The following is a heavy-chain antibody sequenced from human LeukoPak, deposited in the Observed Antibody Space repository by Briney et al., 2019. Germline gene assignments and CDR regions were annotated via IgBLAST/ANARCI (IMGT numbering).Heavy chain of an antibody. CDR3: AKDQEDYYDSSGCAMDV. J-gene: IGHJ6*03. Sequence: GGSLRLSCAASGFTFSSYGMHWVRQAPGKGLEWVAFIRYDGSNKYYADSVKGRFTISRDNSKNTLYLQMNSLRAEDTAVYYCAKDQEDYYDSSGCAMDVWGKGTTVTISS. V-gene: IGHV3-30*02. CDR2: IRYDGSNK. D-gene: IGHD3-22*01. CDR1: GFTFSSYG.